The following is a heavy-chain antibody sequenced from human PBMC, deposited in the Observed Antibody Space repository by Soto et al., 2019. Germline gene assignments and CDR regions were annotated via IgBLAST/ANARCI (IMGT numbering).Heavy chain of an antibody. CDR3: ARDMVATAAQNIRYAFDV. Sequence: GGSLRLSCAASGFTFSSYAMNWVRQAPGKGLEWVSAISGSGGSTYYADSVKGRFTISRDNSKSTLYLQMNSLRAEDTAVYYCARDMVATAAQNIRYAFDVWGQGTMVTVSS. CDR1: GFTFSSYA. J-gene: IGHJ3*01. V-gene: IGHV3-23*01. CDR2: ISGSGGST. D-gene: IGHD5-12*01.